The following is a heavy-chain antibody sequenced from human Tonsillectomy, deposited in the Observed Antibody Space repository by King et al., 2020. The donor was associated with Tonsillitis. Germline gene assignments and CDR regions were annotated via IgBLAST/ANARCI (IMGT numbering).Heavy chain of an antibody. CDR2: INPDNGGT. CDR3: ARNLVGYDAFDI. CDR1: GFTFTDYY. D-gene: IGHD2-15*01. J-gene: IGHJ3*02. V-gene: IGHV1-2*06. Sequence: VQLVESGAEVTKPGASVKVSCTASGFTFTDYYIHWVRQAPGQGLEWLGRINPDNGGTNYAQKFQGRVTLTRDTSISTAYMDLSRLRSDDTAVFFCARNLVGYDAFDIWGQGTLVTVSS.